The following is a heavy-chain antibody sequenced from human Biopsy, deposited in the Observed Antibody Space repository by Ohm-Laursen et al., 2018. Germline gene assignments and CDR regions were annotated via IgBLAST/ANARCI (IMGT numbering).Heavy chain of an antibody. Sequence: SVKVSCKASGYSFTSYYMHWVRQAPGQGLEWMGMINPSGSTTSYPQIFQGRVTMTRDTSKSTVYMELSSLRSEDTAVYYYAADINVWNVNYWGQGTQVTVSS. V-gene: IGHV1-46*01. CDR2: INPSGSTT. CDR1: GYSFTSYY. J-gene: IGHJ4*02. CDR3: AADINVWNVNY. D-gene: IGHD1-1*01.